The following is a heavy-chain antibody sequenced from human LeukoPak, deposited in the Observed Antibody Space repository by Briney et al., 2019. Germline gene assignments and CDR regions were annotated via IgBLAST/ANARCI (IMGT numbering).Heavy chain of an antibody. J-gene: IGHJ4*02. D-gene: IGHD3-9*01. CDR3: AREMDDILTGYGLDY. V-gene: IGHV3-21*01. CDR1: GFTFSSYS. Sequence: PGGSLRLSCAASGFTFSSYSMNWVRQAPGKGLEWVSSISSTGSYIFYADSVKGRFTISRDNATNSLYLKMNSLRAEDTAVYYCAREMDDILTGYGLDYWGQGTLVTVSS. CDR2: ISSTGSYI.